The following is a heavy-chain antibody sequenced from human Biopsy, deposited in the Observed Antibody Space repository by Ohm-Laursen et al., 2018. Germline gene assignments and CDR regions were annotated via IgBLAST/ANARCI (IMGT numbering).Heavy chain of an antibody. J-gene: IGHJ4*02. V-gene: IGHV1-2*02. D-gene: IGHD3-3*01. CDR1: GDAFLGYY. CDR2: IYPNSGDT. CDR3: ARDLLEWSLPS. Sequence: ASVKVSCKVSGDAFLGYYLHWVRQAPGQGLEWMGSIYPNSGDTDFAQKFQGRVSMTRDTSVSTAYLELSSLRSDDTAIYYCARDLLEWSLPSWGQGTLVTVSS.